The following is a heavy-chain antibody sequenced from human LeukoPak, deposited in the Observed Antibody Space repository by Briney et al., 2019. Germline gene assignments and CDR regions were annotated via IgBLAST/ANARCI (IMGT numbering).Heavy chain of an antibody. J-gene: IGHJ4*02. CDR1: GGSISSSSYY. D-gene: IGHD6-13*01. V-gene: IGHV4-39*07. CDR2: IYYSGST. CDR3: ARRPGIAAAVDY. Sequence: SETLSLTCTVSGGSISSSSYYWGWIRQPPGKGLEWIGSIYYSGSTYYNPSLKSRVTISVDTSKNQFSLKLSSVTAVDTAVYYCARRPGIAAAVDYWGQGTLVTVSS.